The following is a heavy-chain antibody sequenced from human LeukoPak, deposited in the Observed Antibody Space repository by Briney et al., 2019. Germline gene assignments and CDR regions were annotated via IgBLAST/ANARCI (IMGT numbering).Heavy chain of an antibody. CDR3: ARTVPGYPDDYFDY. CDR1: GFTFSRHW. Sequence: QAGGSLRLSCAASGFTFSRHWMSWVRQTPGKGLEQVAHMNQDGSAIYYVDSVKGRFTISRDNAENSLCLQMTGLTVADTAVYYCARTVPGYPDDYFDYWGQGTLVTVSS. CDR2: MNQDGSAI. J-gene: IGHJ4*02. V-gene: IGHV3-7*01. D-gene: IGHD6-19*01.